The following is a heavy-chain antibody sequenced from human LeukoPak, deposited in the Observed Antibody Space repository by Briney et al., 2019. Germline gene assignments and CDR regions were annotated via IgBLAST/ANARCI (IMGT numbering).Heavy chain of an antibody. Sequence: PGGSLRLSCAASGFTFSSYTMNWVRQAPGKGLEWVSTISPSSSYIYYADSVKGRFTISRDNAKNSLYLQMNSLRPENTAVYYCARDPVVPDDGYYFDSWGQGTLVTASS. CDR3: ARDPVVPDDGYYFDS. V-gene: IGHV3-21*01. CDR2: ISPSSSYI. J-gene: IGHJ4*02. D-gene: IGHD2-2*01. CDR1: GFTFSSYT.